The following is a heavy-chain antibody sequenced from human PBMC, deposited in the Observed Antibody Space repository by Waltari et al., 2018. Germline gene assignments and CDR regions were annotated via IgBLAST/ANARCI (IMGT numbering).Heavy chain of an antibody. Sequence: QVQLQESGPGLVKPSETLSLTCTVSGGSISSYYWSWIRQPAGKGLEWIGRIYTSGSTNYNPSLKSRVTMSVDTSKNQFSLKLSSVTAADTAVYYCARAGDSSLYYYYYYMDVWGKGTTVTISS. CDR1: GGSISSYY. V-gene: IGHV4-4*07. CDR3: ARAGDSSLYYYYYYMDV. D-gene: IGHD6-13*01. J-gene: IGHJ6*03. CDR2: IYTSGST.